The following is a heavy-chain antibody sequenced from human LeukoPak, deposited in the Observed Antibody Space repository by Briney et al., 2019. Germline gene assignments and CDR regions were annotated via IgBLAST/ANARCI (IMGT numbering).Heavy chain of an antibody. CDR3: ERGVNLGYCSSTSCRSRFDY. CDR2: INHSGST. CDR1: GGSFSGYY. D-gene: IGHD2-2*01. V-gene: IGHV4-34*01. Sequence: EASETLSLTCAVYGGSFSGYYWSWIRQPPGKGLEWIGEINHSGSTNYNPSLKSRVTISVDTSKNQFSLKLSSVTAADTAVYYCERGVNLGYCSSTSCRSRFDYWGQGTLVTVSS. J-gene: IGHJ4*02.